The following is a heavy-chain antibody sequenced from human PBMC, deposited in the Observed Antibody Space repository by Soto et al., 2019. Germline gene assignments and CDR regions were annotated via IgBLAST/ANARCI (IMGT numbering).Heavy chain of an antibody. V-gene: IGHV3-15*01. CDR2: IKSKADGGTI. Sequence: GGSLRLSCAGSGFTSSNAWMNWVRQAPGKGLEWVARIKSKADGGTIEYAAPVKGRLTISRDDSKNTAYLQMNSLKTEDTAVYYCSTGRNFDLWGRGALVTVSS. CDR1: GFTSSNAW. J-gene: IGHJ2*01. CDR3: STGRNFDL.